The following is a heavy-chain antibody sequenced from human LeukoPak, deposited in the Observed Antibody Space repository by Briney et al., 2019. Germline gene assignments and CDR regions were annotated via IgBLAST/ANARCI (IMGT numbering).Heavy chain of an antibody. D-gene: IGHD3-10*01. CDR2: ISYDGSNK. CDR1: GFTFSRYA. J-gene: IGHJ4*02. CDR3: AREGNLVRGDIGYFDH. Sequence: PGRSLRLSCAASGFTFSRYAIHWVRQTPGKGLEWVAVISYDGSNKYYADSVKDRFTISRDNSKNTLYLQMNSLRTEDMAVYYCAREGNLVRGDIGYFDHWGQGALVTVSS. V-gene: IGHV3-30-3*01.